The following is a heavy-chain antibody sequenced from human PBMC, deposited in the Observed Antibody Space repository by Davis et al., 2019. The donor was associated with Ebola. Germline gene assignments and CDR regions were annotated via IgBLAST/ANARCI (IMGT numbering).Heavy chain of an antibody. CDR3: ARDFWSGYPGAYGLDV. D-gene: IGHD3-3*01. V-gene: IGHV4-34*01. J-gene: IGHJ6*02. CDR1: GGSFSGYY. Sequence: MPSETLSLTCAVYGGSFSGYYWSWIRQPPGKGLEWIGEINHSGSTNYNPSLKSRVTISVDTSKNQFSLKLSSVTAADTAVYYCARDFWSGYPGAYGLDVWGQGTTVTVSS. CDR2: INHSGST.